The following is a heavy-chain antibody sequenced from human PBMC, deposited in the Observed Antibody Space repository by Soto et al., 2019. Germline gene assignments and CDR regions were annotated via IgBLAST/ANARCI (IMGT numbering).Heavy chain of an antibody. V-gene: IGHV4-59*08. J-gene: IGHJ4*02. CDR3: ARSVAYGSGSYYIGPRYFDY. Sequence: PSETLSLTCTVSGGSISSYYWSWIRQPPGKGLEWIGYIYYSGSTNYNPSLKSRVTISVDTSKNQFSLKLSSVTAADTAVYYCARSVAYGSGSYYIGPRYFDYWGQGTLVTVSS. D-gene: IGHD3-10*01. CDR1: GGSISSYY. CDR2: IYYSGST.